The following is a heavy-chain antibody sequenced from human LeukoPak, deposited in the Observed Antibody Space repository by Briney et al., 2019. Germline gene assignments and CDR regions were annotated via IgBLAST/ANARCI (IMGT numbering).Heavy chain of an antibody. CDR3: ASYNYYDSSGQIDY. CDR2: IKQDGSEK. D-gene: IGHD3-22*01. J-gene: IGHJ4*02. CDR1: GFTFSSYW. Sequence: PGGSLRLSCAASGFTFSSYWMSWVRQAPGKGLEGVANIKQDGSEKYYVDSVKGRFTISRDNAKNSLYLQMNSLRAEDTAVYYCASYNYYDSSGQIDYWGQGTLVTVSS. V-gene: IGHV3-7*01.